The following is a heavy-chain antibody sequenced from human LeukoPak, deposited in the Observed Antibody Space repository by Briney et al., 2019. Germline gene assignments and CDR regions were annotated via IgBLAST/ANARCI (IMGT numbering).Heavy chain of an antibody. J-gene: IGHJ4*02. CDR1: GFTFDDYA. CDR3: AKGTGYSSSWYGYYFDY. CDR2: ISWNSGDI. Sequence: GGSLRLSCAASGFTFDDYAMHWVRQAPGKGLEWVSGISWNSGDIAYADSVKGLTISRDNAKSSLYLQMNSLRPEDTALYYCAKGTGYSSSWYGYYFDYWGQGTLVTVSS. D-gene: IGHD6-13*01. V-gene: IGHV3-9*01.